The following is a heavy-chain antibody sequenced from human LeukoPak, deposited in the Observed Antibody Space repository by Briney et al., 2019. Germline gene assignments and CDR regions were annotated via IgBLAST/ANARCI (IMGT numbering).Heavy chain of an antibody. Sequence: PGRSLRLSCAASGFTFDDYAMHWVRQAPGKGLEWVSGISWNSGSIGYADSVKGRFTISRDNAKNSLYLQMNSLRAEDTALYYCAKGGYRGDSSGWGNFDYWGQGTLVTVSS. CDR2: ISWNSGSI. D-gene: IGHD6-19*01. V-gene: IGHV3-9*01. CDR1: GFTFDDYA. CDR3: AKGGYRGDSSGWGNFDY. J-gene: IGHJ4*02.